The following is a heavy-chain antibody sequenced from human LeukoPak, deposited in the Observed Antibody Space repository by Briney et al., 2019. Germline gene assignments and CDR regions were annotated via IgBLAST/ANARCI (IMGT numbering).Heavy chain of an antibody. J-gene: IGHJ5*02. CDR3: AREKDSGYDLRWFDP. V-gene: IGHV1-69*01. CDR1: GGTFSSYA. Sequence: SVKVSCKASGGTFSSYAISWVRQAPGQGLEWMGGIIPIFGTANYAQKFQGRVTITADESTSTAYMELSSLRSEDTAVYYCAREKDSGYDLRWFDPWGQGTLVTVSS. CDR2: IIPIFGTA. D-gene: IGHD5-12*01.